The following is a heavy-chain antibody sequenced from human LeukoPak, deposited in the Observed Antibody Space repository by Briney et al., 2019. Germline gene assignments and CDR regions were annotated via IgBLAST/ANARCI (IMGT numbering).Heavy chain of an antibody. CDR1: GFTFSSYA. D-gene: IGHD6-13*01. J-gene: IGHJ1*01. Sequence: GGSLRLSCAASGFTFSSYAMHWVRQAPGKGLEWVAVISYDGSNKYYADSVKGRFTISRDNSKNTLYLQMNSLRAEDTAVYYCARDSLIAAAGNAEYFQHWGQGTLVTVSS. V-gene: IGHV3-30-3*01. CDR3: ARDSLIAAAGNAEYFQH. CDR2: ISYDGSNK.